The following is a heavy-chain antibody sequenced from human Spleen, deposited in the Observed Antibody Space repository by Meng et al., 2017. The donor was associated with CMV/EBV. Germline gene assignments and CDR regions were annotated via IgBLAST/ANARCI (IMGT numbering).Heavy chain of an antibody. V-gene: IGHV3-48*04. J-gene: IGHJ3*02. CDR1: GFTFSSYA. D-gene: IGHD3-10*01. Sequence: GGSLRLSCAASGFTFSSYAMHWVRQAPGKGLEWVSYITSSSSTIYYADSVQGRFTISRDNAKNSLYLQMHSLRAEDTAVYYCASFSGDYYGSGSSVSTGDAFDIWGQGTMVTVSS. CDR2: ITSSSSTI. CDR3: ASFSGDYYGSGSSVSTGDAFDI.